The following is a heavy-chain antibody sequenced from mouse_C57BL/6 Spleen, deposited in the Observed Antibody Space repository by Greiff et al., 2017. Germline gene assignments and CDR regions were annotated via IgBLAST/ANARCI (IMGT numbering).Heavy chain of an antibody. Sequence: EVQVVESVAELVRPGASVKLSCTASGFNIKNTYMHWVKQRPEQGLEWIGRIDPANGNTKYALQFQGKATITADTSSNTAYLQLSSLTSEDTAIYYCARRLYYYGSSYVYFDYWGQGTTLTVSS. CDR1: GFNIKNTY. J-gene: IGHJ2*01. CDR3: ARRLYYYGSSYVYFDY. V-gene: IGHV14-3*01. CDR2: IDPANGNT. D-gene: IGHD1-1*01.